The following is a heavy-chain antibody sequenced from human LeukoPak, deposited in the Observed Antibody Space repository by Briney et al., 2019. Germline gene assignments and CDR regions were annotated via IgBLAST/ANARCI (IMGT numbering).Heavy chain of an antibody. V-gene: IGHV3-23*01. Sequence: PGGSLRLSCAASGFTFTTYAMSWVRQVPGKGLEWVAAIGGSSDFTYYAEYVRGRFTISRDNSKNTLYLQMSSLRPEDTAVYYCAKDKGREGDYWGQGNLVTVSS. CDR3: AKDKGREGDY. CDR1: GFTFTTYA. J-gene: IGHJ4*02. CDR2: IGGSSDFT.